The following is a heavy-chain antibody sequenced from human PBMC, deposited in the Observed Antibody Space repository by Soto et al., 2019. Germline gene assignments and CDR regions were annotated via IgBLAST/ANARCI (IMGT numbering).Heavy chain of an antibody. V-gene: IGHV3-64D*06. J-gene: IGHJ6*02. Sequence: PGGLLRLSCSVSGFNFNTFAMHWVRQAPGTGLEYVSSISGTGGSTFHADSVKGRFIISRDNSKGTLFLQMSSLRVEDTAVYYCVKGSRGEYYYDYNGVDVWGQGTTVTVSS. CDR1: GFNFNTFA. CDR2: ISGTGGST. D-gene: IGHD3-16*01. CDR3: VKGSRGEYYYDYNGVDV.